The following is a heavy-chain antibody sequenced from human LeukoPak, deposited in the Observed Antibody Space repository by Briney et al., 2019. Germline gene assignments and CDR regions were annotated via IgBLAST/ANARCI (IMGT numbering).Heavy chain of an antibody. J-gene: IGHJ4*02. CDR3: ARRMVAATPGHY. Sequence: LETLSLTCTVSGGSISGSSYYWGWSRQPPGEGLEWIRSISSSWSTYYNPSHKSRVTISVDTSKNQFSLKLSSVTAADTAVYYCARRMVAATPGHYWGQGTLVTISS. CDR2: ISSSWST. D-gene: IGHD2-15*01. V-gene: IGHV4-39*01. CDR1: GGSISGSSYY.